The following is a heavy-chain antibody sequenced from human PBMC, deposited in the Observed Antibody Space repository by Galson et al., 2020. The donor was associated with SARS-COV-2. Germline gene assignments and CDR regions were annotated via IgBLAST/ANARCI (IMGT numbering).Heavy chain of an antibody. CDR1: GFTFDDYA. Sequence: SLKISCAASGFTFDDYAMHWVRQAPGKGLEWVSGISWNSGSIGYADSVKGRFTISRDNAKNSLYLQMNSLRAEDTALYYCAKFGMARRYYGMDVWGQGTTVTVSS. CDR2: ISWNSGSI. V-gene: IGHV3-9*01. D-gene: IGHD3-16*01. J-gene: IGHJ6*02. CDR3: AKFGMARRYYGMDV.